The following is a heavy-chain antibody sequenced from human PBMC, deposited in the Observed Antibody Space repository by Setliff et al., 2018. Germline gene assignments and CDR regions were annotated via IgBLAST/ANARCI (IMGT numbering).Heavy chain of an antibody. CDR1: GFTVSSND. CDR2: LYGGGNT. Sequence: GGSLRLSCAASGFTVSSNDMSWVRQAPGKGLEWIALLYGGGNTFYADSVKGRFTISGDSSKHAVYLQMNGLRAEDTAVYYCSRVKPFAMDVWGQGTTVTVSS. CDR3: SRVKPFAMDV. V-gene: IGHV3-53*01. J-gene: IGHJ6*02.